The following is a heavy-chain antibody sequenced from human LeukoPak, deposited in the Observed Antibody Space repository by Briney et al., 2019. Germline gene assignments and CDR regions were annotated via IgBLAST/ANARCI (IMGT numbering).Heavy chain of an antibody. V-gene: IGHV1-18*01. CDR2: ISAYNGNT. J-gene: IGHJ4*02. CDR1: GYTLTSYG. CDR3: ARATYHDFWSGYGVLDY. Sequence: ASVKVSCKASGYTLTSYGISWVRQAPGQGLEWMGWISAYNGNTNYAQKLQGRVTMTTDTSTSTAYMELRSLRSDDTAVYYCARATYHDFWSGYGVLDYWGQGTLVTVSS. D-gene: IGHD3-3*01.